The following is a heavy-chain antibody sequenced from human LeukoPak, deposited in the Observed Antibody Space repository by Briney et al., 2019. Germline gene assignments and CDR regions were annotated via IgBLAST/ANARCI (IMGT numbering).Heavy chain of an antibody. CDR1: GFTFSSYA. Sequence: DPGGSLRLSCAASGFTFSSYAMHWVRQAPGKGLEWVAVISYDGSNKYYADSVKGRFTISKDNAKNTVYLQMNSLRAEDTAVYYCVSFYETYWGRGTLVTVSS. CDR3: VSFYETY. CDR2: ISYDGSNK. J-gene: IGHJ4*02. V-gene: IGHV3-30-3*01. D-gene: IGHD2/OR15-2a*01.